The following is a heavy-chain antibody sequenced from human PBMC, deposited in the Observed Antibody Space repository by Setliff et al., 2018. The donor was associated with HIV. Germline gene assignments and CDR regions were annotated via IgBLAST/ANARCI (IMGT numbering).Heavy chain of an antibody. CDR1: GFTFSSYS. Sequence: AGGSLRLSCAASGFTFSSYSMTWVRQAPGKGLEWISYNGIINGAKHYADSMEGRFTISRDDAKNSLYLQMDSLRAEDTAVYYCVRDRDWAFDYWGQGILVTVSS. D-gene: IGHD3-9*01. CDR2: NGIINGAK. CDR3: VRDRDWAFDY. J-gene: IGHJ4*02. V-gene: IGHV3-48*01.